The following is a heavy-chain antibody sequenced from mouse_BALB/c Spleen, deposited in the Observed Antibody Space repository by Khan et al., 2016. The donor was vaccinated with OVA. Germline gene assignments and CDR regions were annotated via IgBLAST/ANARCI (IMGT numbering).Heavy chain of an antibody. D-gene: IGHD2-4*01. CDR2: IWSAGSK. CDR1: GFSLTNYS. CDR3: ARRGYDYGGGALFAY. Sequence: QVKLKQSGPGLVQPSQSLSITCTVSGFSLTNYSVHWVRQSPGKGLEWLGVIWSAGSKDYNAAFISRLTIRKDNSRSQVFFKMNSLQSNDTAIDYCARRGYDYGGGALFAYWGQGTLVTVSA. V-gene: IGHV2-2*03. J-gene: IGHJ3*01.